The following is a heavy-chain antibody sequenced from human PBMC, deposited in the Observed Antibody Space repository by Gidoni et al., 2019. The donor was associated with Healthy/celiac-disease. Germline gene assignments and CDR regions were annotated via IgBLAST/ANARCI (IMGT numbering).Heavy chain of an antibody. CDR3: ARASRYYYDSSGYRGLDY. V-gene: IGHV4-34*01. D-gene: IGHD3-22*01. CDR1: GGSFRGYY. Sequence: QVQLQQWGAGLLKPSETQSLTCAVYGGSFRGYYWSWIRQPPGKGLEWIGEINHSGSTNYNPSLKSRVTISVDTSKNQFSLKLSSVTAADTAVYYCARASRYYYDSSGYRGLDYWGQGTLVTVSS. CDR2: INHSGST. J-gene: IGHJ4*02.